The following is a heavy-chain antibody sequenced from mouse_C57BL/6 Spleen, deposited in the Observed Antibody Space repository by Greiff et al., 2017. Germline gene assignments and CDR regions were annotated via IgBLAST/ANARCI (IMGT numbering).Heavy chain of an antibody. D-gene: IGHD4-1*01. Sequence: QVQLQQPGAELVMPGASVKLSCKASGYTFTSYWMHWVKQRPGQGLEWIGEIDPSDSYTNYNEKFKGKSTLTVDKSSSTAYMQLSSLTSEDSAVYYCASLTGLSYWGQGTLVTVSA. J-gene: IGHJ3*01. V-gene: IGHV1-69*01. CDR2: IDPSDSYT. CDR3: ASLTGLSY. CDR1: GYTFTSYW.